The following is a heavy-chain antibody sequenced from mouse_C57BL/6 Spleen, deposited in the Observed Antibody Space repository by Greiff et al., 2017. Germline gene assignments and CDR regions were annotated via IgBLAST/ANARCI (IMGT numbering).Heavy chain of an antibody. CDR1: GYTFTSYW. V-gene: IGHV1-69*01. Sequence: VKLQQPGAELVMPGASVKLSCKASGYTFTSYWMHWVKQRPGQGLEWIGEIDPSDSYTNYNQKFKGKSTLTVDKSSSTAYMQLSSLTSEDSAVYYCARRDSNYFGAMDYWGQGTSVTVSS. D-gene: IGHD2-5*01. CDR2: IDPSDSYT. J-gene: IGHJ4*01. CDR3: ARRDSNYFGAMDY.